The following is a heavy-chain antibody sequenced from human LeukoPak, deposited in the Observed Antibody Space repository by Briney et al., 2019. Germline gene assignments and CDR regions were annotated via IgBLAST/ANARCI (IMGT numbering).Heavy chain of an antibody. CDR1: GFTFSNAW. CDR3: ATQVGYPLPHYFDF. D-gene: IGHD1-26*01. CDR2: IKSKTDGGIT. V-gene: IGHV3-15*01. J-gene: IGHJ4*02. Sequence: NPGGCLRLSCAVSGFTFSNAWMSSVRQAPGKGLEWVGRIKSKTDGGITDYAAPVKGRFTISRDDSKNTLYLQMNSLKTEDTAVYYCATQVGYPLPHYFDFWGQGTLVTVSS.